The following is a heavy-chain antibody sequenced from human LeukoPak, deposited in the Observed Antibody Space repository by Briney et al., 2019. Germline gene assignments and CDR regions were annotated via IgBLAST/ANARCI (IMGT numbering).Heavy chain of an antibody. CDR2: IYTSGST. V-gene: IGHV4-61*02. D-gene: IGHD5-18*01. CDR3: ARSTAMAVYYYYMDV. J-gene: IGHJ6*03. Sequence: PSQTLSLTCTVSGGSISSGSYYWSWIRQPAGKGLEWIGRIYTSGSTNYNPSLKSRVTISVDTSKSQFSLKLSSVTAADTAVYYCARSTAMAVYYYYMDVWGKGTTVTVSS. CDR1: GGSISSGSYY.